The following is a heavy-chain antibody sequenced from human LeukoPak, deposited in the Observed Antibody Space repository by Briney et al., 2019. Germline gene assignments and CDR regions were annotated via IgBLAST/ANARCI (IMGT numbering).Heavy chain of an antibody. V-gene: IGHV3-48*01. CDR2: ISSSSDTI. Sequence: PGGSLRLSCAASGFTFSSYSMNWVRQAPGKGLDWVSYISSSSDTIYYADSVKGRFTISRDNAKNSLYLQMNSLTAEDTAVYYCARGGRGYSYGYMTDWFDPWGQGTLVTVSS. D-gene: IGHD5-18*01. CDR3: ARGGRGYSYGYMTDWFDP. J-gene: IGHJ5*02. CDR1: GFTFSSYS.